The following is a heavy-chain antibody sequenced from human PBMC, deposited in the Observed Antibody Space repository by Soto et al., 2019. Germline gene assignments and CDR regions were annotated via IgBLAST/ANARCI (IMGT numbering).Heavy chain of an antibody. CDR1: GGTFSSYA. CDR3: ARGGYCSSWYNAFEF. J-gene: IGHJ3*01. D-gene: IGHD6-13*01. V-gene: IGHV1-69*06. CDR2: IIPIFGTA. Sequence: QVQLVQSGAEVKKPGSSVKVSCKASGGTFSSYAISWVRQAPGQGLEWMGGIIPIFGTANYAQKFQGRVTIIADKSASTAYMELSSLKSEDTAVYYCARGGYCSSWYNAFEFWCQGTMVTVSS.